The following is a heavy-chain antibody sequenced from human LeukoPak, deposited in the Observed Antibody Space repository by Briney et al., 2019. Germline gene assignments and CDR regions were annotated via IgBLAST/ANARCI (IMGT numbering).Heavy chain of an antibody. V-gene: IGHV4-59*01. J-gene: IGHJ6*03. CDR2: IYSSGST. D-gene: IGHD4-11*01. CDR1: GGSFSTYY. CDR3: ARGRVSSSTYYSTYYYYFYMDV. Sequence: SETLSLTCTVSGGSFSTYYWSWIRQPPGKGLEWIGYIYSSGSTNYNPSLKSRVAILVDTSKNQFSLDLTSVTAADTAVYFCARGRVSSSTYYSTYYYYFYMDVWGKGTTVIVSS.